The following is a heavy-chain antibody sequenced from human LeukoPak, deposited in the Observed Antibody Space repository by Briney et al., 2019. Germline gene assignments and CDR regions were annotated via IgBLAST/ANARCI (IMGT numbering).Heavy chain of an antibody. Sequence: PGGSLRLSCAASGFTFSIYGMHWVRQAPGKGLEWVAVIWYDGSNKYYADSVKGRFTISRDNSKNTLFLQMNSLRAEDTAVYYCARDPDDYGDYSYFDYWGQGTLVTVSS. CDR1: GFTFSIYG. D-gene: IGHD4-17*01. J-gene: IGHJ4*02. V-gene: IGHV3-33*01. CDR2: IWYDGSNK. CDR3: ARDPDDYGDYSYFDY.